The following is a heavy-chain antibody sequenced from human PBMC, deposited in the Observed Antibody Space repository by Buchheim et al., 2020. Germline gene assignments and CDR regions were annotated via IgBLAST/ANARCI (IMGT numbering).Heavy chain of an antibody. D-gene: IGHD6-19*01. CDR3: VRASPTINSGWYENAY. Sequence: VQLMESGGGLVKPGGSLRLSCVASGFSFSSYALHWVRQAPGKGLEWLAVISHHGSSDLYADSVKGRFTISRDNSKDTLYLQMNSLRVEDTAVYYCVRASPTINSGWYENAYWGQGAL. J-gene: IGHJ4*02. V-gene: IGHV3-30-3*01. CDR1: GFSFSSYA. CDR2: ISHHGSSD.